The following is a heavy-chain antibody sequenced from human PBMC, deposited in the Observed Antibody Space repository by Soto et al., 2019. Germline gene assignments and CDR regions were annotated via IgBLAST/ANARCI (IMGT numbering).Heavy chain of an antibody. Sequence: PSETLSLTCAVFGVYFNGYYWSRIRQASGKVLEWIGKSNHSGSTNSIKSLKTRVTISVDTSKNQFSRKLSSVTAADTAVYYCAREVYSSSSNVYYGMDVWGQGTTVTVSS. V-gene: IGHV4-34*01. CDR3: AREVYSSSSNVYYGMDV. CDR1: GVYFNGYY. J-gene: IGHJ6*02. CDR2: SNHSGST. D-gene: IGHD6-6*01.